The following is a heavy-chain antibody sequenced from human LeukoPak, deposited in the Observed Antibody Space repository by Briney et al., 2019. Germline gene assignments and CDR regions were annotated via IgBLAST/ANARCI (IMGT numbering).Heavy chain of an antibody. CDR1: GFTFSSYG. Sequence: PPGGSLRLSCAASGFTFSSYGMHWVRQAPGKGLEWVAVIWYDGSNKYYADSVKGRFTISRDNSKNTLYLQMNSLRAEDTAVYYCARERGYCAIDYWGQGTLVTVSS. D-gene: IGHD3-22*01. V-gene: IGHV3-33*01. J-gene: IGHJ4*02. CDR3: ARERGYCAIDY. CDR2: IWYDGSNK.